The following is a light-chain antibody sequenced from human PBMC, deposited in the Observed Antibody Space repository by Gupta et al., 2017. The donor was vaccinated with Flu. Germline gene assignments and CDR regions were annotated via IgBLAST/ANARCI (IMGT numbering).Light chain of an antibody. V-gene: IGKV1-17*01. CDR2: AAS. CDR3: RQESSSPRT. CDR1: QGIRND. Sequence: DIQMTESPSSLSPSIGDRVTVTCRASQGIRNDLGWYQQKPGKAPKRLIYAASRLRSGVPSRFSGSGSWTQFTLTISSLQREAFVTYYCRQESSSPRTFGQGTKVESK. J-gene: IGKJ1*01.